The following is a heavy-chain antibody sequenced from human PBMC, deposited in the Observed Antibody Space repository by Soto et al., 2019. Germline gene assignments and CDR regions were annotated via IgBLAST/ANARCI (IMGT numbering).Heavy chain of an antibody. V-gene: IGHV3-74*01. J-gene: IGHJ4*02. CDR1: GFSFSSYW. Sequence: EVLLVESGGGLVQPGGSLRLSCAASGFSFSSYWMHWVRQAPGKGLVWVSRISNDASSINYADSVKGRFTISIDNAKSTLYLQMNSLTDEDTAVYYCARVQVGGNRAFYSWGQGNLVTVSS. CDR3: ARVQVGGNRAFYS. CDR2: ISNDASSI. D-gene: IGHD3-16*01.